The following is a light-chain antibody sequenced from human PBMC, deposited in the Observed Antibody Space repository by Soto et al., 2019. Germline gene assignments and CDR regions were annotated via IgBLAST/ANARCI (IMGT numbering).Light chain of an antibody. Sequence: EIVLTQSPGTLSLSPGERATLSCRASQSLSDNYLAWYQQKSDQAPRLLIYSTSSRAPGIPDRFSGSGSGTDFSLTISRLEPEDFAVYHCEQYGSLPWTFGQGTKPEI. CDR3: EQYGSLPWT. CDR1: QSLSDNY. J-gene: IGKJ1*01. V-gene: IGKV3-20*01. CDR2: STS.